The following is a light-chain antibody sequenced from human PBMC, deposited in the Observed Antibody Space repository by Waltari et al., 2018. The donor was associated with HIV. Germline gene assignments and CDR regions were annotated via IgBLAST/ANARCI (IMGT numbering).Light chain of an antibody. CDR1: SSDVGGYNY. CDR2: DVT. CDR3: SSYSGSNTLV. V-gene: IGLV2-8*01. Sequence: QSALTQPPSASGSPGQSVTISCTGTSSDVGGYNYVSWYQPLPGRAPKLMIYDVTKRPSRVPDRFAGSKSGNTASLTVSGLQAEEEAEYVCSSYSGSNTLVFGGGTKLTVL. J-gene: IGLJ2*01.